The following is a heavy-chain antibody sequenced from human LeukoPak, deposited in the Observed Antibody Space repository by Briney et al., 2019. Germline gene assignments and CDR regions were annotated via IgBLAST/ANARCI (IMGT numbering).Heavy chain of an antibody. Sequence: SETLSLTCTVSGGSISSSSYYWGWIRQPPGKGLEWIGSIYYSGSTYYNPSLKSRVTISVDTSKNQFSLKLSSVTAADTAVYYCARLRGGSGSKHFDYWGQGTLVTVSS. CDR2: IYYSGST. CDR1: GGSISSSSYY. J-gene: IGHJ4*02. V-gene: IGHV4-39*01. CDR3: ARLRGGSGSKHFDY. D-gene: IGHD3-10*01.